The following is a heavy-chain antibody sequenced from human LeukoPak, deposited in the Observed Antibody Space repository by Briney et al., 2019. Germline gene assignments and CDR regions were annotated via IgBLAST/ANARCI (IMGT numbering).Heavy chain of an antibody. D-gene: IGHD3-10*01. CDR3: ARHYYGSGSYYNKYYFDY. J-gene: IGHJ4*02. CDR1: GYSFTSYW. CDR2: ICPGDSDT. V-gene: IGHV5-51*01. Sequence: GESLKISCKGSGYSFTSYWIGWVRQMPGKGLEWMGIICPGDSDTRYSPSFQGQVTISADKSISTAYLQWSSLKASDTAMYYCARHYYGSGSYYNKYYFDYWGQGTLVTVSS.